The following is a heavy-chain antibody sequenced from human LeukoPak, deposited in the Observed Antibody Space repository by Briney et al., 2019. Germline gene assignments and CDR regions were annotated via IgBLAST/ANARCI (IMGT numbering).Heavy chain of an antibody. CDR2: ISGSGGSP. Sequence: GGSLRLSCAASGFTFSSNAMSWARQAPGKGLEWVSGISGSGGSPYYADSVKGRFTISRDNSKNTLYLQMASLRAEDTAVYYCAKVPDSSGYFNNYYMDVWGKGTTVTVSS. D-gene: IGHD3-22*01. CDR3: AKVPDSSGYFNNYYMDV. CDR1: GFTFSSNA. J-gene: IGHJ6*03. V-gene: IGHV3-23*01.